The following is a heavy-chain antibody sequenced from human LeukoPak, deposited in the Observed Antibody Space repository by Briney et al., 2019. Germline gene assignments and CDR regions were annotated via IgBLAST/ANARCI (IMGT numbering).Heavy chain of an antibody. CDR2: IYYSGST. V-gene: IGHV4-59*08. CDR3: ARVQDYCSSTSCYSNWFDP. Sequence: SETLSLTCTVSGGSISSYYWSWIRQPPGKGLEWIGYIYYSGSTNYNPPLKSRVTISVDTSKNQFSLKLSSVTAADTAVYYCARVQDYCSSTSCYSNWFDPWGQGTLVTVSS. CDR1: GGSISSYY. D-gene: IGHD2-2*01. J-gene: IGHJ5*02.